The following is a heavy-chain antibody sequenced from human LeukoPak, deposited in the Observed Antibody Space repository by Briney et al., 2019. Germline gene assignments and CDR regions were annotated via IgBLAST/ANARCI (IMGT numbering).Heavy chain of an antibody. V-gene: IGHV3-23*01. CDR2: LSDSATYT. CDR1: GFTFNNYA. D-gene: IGHD1-7*01. J-gene: IGHJ5*02. Sequence: GGSLRLSCAASGFTFNNYAMSWVRQAPGKGLEWVSTLSDSATYTYYADSVKGRFTISRDNSKNTLYLQMNSLRAEDTAVYYCAKLPYNWNYWFDPWGQGTLVTVSS. CDR3: AKLPYNWNYWFDP.